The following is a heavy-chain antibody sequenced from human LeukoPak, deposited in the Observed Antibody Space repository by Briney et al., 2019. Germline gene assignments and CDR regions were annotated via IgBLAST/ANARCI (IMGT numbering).Heavy chain of an antibody. Sequence: ASVKVSCKASGYTFTSYGISWVRQAPGQGLEWMGWISAYNGNTNYAQKLQGRVTMTTDTSTSTAYMELRSLRSDDTAVYYCARMVGIVATTNDAADWGQGTLVTVSS. CDR1: GYTFTSYG. CDR3: ARMVGIVATTNDAAD. J-gene: IGHJ4*01. D-gene: IGHD5-12*01. V-gene: IGHV1-18*01. CDR2: ISAYNGNT.